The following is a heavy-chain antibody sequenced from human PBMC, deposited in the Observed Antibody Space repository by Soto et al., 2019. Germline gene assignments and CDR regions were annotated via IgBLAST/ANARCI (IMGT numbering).Heavy chain of an antibody. Sequence: ASGKVSSKASGDTFTTYDINWVRQATGHGLEWMGWINPNSGNIGYAQRFQGRVTMTRDTAIRTAYMEVSSLRSDDTAVYYCARGRASGSYYLLDYWGQGTLVTVSS. D-gene: IGHD3-10*01. J-gene: IGHJ4*02. CDR1: GDTFTTYD. CDR3: ARGRASGSYYLLDY. V-gene: IGHV1-8*01. CDR2: INPNSGNI.